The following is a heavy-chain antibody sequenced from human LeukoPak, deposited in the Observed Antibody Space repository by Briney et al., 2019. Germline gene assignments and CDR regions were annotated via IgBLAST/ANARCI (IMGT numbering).Heavy chain of an antibody. CDR1: GYSISSDYY. V-gene: IGHV4-38-2*01. CDR3: ARQGLYDSSGYYKRDAFDI. Sequence: SETLSLTCAVSGYSISSDYYWGWIRQPPGKGLEWIGSFYHSGSTYYNPSLKSRVTILVDTSKNQFSLKLSSVTAADTALYYCARQGLYDSSGYYKRDAFDIWGQGTMVIVSS. D-gene: IGHD3-22*01. J-gene: IGHJ3*02. CDR2: FYHSGST.